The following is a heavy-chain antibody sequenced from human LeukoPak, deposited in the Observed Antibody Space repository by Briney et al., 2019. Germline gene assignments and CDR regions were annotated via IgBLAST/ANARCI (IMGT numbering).Heavy chain of an antibody. CDR1: GYNFTSYW. CDR2: IYPGDSHP. CDR3: ARRVNYYDSSGYYYQGAFDL. J-gene: IGHJ3*01. D-gene: IGHD3-22*01. V-gene: IGHV5-51*01. Sequence: GESLKISCKGSGYNFTSYWIGWVRRMPGKGLEWVWIIYPGDSHPRYSPSFQGHVTISADKSFTTAYLQWSSLKASDTAIYYCARRVNYYDSSGYYYQGAFDLWGQGTMVTVSS.